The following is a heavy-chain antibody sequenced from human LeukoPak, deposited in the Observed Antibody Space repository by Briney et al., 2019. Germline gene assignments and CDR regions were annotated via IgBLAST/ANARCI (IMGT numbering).Heavy chain of an antibody. D-gene: IGHD5-18*01. Sequence: GEPLKISCKISGYKLTNNWIGWVRQMPGKGLEWMGIIYPGDPDTRYSPSFQGQVTISADKSISTAYLQWSSLKASDTAMYYCARLGYIHPSRVDYWGQGTLVTVSS. CDR3: ARLGYIHPSRVDY. J-gene: IGHJ4*02. V-gene: IGHV5-51*01. CDR1: GYKLTNNW. CDR2: IYPGDPDT.